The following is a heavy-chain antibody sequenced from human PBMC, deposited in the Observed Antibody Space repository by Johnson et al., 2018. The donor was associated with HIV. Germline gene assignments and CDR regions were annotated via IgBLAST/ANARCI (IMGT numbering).Heavy chain of an antibody. CDR3: AGTQYYDSSGQSGGRDI. CDR2: IDWNGGRH. Sequence: VQLVESGGGVVRPGGSLRLSCVASGFTFDDYGMSWVRQAPGKGLEWVSGIDWNGGRHGYVDSVKGRFTISRDNAKNPLYMEMKNLRAEDTALYFGAGTQYYDSSGQSGGRDIWGQGTMVTVSS. CDR1: GFTFDDYG. J-gene: IGHJ3*02. V-gene: IGHV3-20*04. D-gene: IGHD3-22*01.